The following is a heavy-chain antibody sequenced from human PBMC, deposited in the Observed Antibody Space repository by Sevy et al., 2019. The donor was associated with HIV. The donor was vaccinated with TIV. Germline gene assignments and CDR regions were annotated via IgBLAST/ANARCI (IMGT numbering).Heavy chain of an antibody. CDR1: GFTFGDYA. CDR3: TRWKGVQSIFDY. Sequence: GGSLRLSCTGSGFTFGDYAMSWVRQAPGNGLEWVAFLKHKAYGGTLDYAASVKGRFSISRDDSKSIAHLQMNDLKTEDTAIYYCTRWKGVQSIFDYWGQGALVTVSS. CDR2: LKHKAYGGTL. J-gene: IGHJ4*02. V-gene: IGHV3-49*04. D-gene: IGHD1-1*01.